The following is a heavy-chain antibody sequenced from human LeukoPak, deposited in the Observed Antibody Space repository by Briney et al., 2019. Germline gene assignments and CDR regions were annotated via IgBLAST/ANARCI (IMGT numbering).Heavy chain of an antibody. CDR1: GGSISSSSYY. CDR3: ARDGFGRFLEWLFRPSDY. CDR2: IKQDGSEK. J-gene: IGHJ4*02. D-gene: IGHD3-3*01. Sequence: ETLSLTCTVSGGSISSSSYYWGWIRQAPGKGLEWVANIKQDGSEKYHVDSVKGRFTISRDNAKNSLYLQMNSLRAEDTAVYYCARDGFGRFLEWLFRPSDYWGQGTLVTVSS. V-gene: IGHV3-7*01.